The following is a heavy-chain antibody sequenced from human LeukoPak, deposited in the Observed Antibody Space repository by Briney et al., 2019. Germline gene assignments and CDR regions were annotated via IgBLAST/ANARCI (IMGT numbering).Heavy chain of an antibody. CDR2: IIPILGIA. J-gene: IGHJ5*02. Sequence: GASVKVSCKASGYRFTSYGISWVRQAPGQGLEWMGRIIPILGIANYAQKFQGRVTITADKSTSTAYMELSSLRSEDTAVYYCAGGNYYDSSGYYLWGQGTLVTVSS. CDR1: GYRFTSYG. V-gene: IGHV1-69*04. D-gene: IGHD3-22*01. CDR3: AGGNYYDSSGYYL.